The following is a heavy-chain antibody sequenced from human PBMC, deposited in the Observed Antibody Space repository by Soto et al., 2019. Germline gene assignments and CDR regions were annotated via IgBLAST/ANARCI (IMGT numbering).Heavy chain of an antibody. CDR1: GFTFDDYA. D-gene: IGHD1-7*01. CDR2: ISWNSGSI. V-gene: IGHV3-9*01. J-gene: IGHJ4*02. Sequence: GGSLSLSCAASGFTFDDYAMHWVRQAPGKGLEWVSGISWNSGSIGYADSVKGRFTISRDNAKNSLYLQMNSLRAEDTALYYCAKANWNYDSLDYWGQGTLVTVSS. CDR3: AKANWNYDSLDY.